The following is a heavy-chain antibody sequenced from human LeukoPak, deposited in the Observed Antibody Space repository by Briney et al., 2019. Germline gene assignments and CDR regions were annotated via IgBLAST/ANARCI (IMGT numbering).Heavy chain of an antibody. CDR1: GDSVSSNSAA. CDR3: AREKENDFWSGYSFDY. CDR2: TYYRSKWYN. V-gene: IGHV6-1*01. Sequence: SQTLSLTFAISGDSVSSNSAAWNWIRQSPSRGLEWLGRTYYRSKWYNDYAVSVKSRITINPDTSKNQFSLQLNSVTPEDTAVYYCAREKENDFWSGYSFDYWGQGTLVTVSS. J-gene: IGHJ4*02. D-gene: IGHD3-3*01.